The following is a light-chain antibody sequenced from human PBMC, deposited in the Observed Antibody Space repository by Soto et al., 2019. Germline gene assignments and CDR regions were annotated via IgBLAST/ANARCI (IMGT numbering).Light chain of an antibody. CDR2: EVS. Sequence: QSVLTQPASVSASPGQSITISCTGSSSDVGGYNYVSWYQQHPGRAPKLLIYEVSDRPSGVSNRFSGSKSGNTASLTISGLQAEDEADYYCTSYTTSSTWVFGRGTKLTVL. CDR3: TSYTTSSTWV. J-gene: IGLJ3*02. V-gene: IGLV2-14*01. CDR1: SSDVGGYNY.